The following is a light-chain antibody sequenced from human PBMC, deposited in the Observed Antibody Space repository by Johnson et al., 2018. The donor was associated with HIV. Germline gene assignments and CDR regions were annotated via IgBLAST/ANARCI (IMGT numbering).Light chain of an antibody. CDR1: SSNIGNNY. CDR3: GTWASSLSAGYV. V-gene: IGLV1-51*02. J-gene: IGLJ1*01. CDR2: ENN. Sequence: QSVLTQPPSVSAAPGQKVTISCSGSSSNIGNNYVSWYQQLPGTAPKLLIYENNKRPSGIPDRFSGSKSATSATLGITGLQTGDEADYYCGTWASSLSAGYVFGTGTKVTVL.